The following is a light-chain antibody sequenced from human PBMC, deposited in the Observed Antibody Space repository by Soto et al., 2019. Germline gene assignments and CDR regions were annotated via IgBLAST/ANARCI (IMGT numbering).Light chain of an antibody. J-gene: IGKJ1*01. V-gene: IGKV1-27*01. CDR3: QQYYSYPLT. CDR2: SAS. Sequence: DIQMTQSPSSLSASVGDRVTITCRASQGITNYLAWYQQKPGKVPKLLIYSASTLQSGVPSRFRGSGSGTDFTLTISCLQSEDFATYYCQQYYSYPLTFGQGTKVDIK. CDR1: QGITNY.